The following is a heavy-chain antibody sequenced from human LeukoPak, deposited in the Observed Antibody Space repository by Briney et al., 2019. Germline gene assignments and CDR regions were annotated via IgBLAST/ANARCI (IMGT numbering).Heavy chain of an antibody. CDR1: GFTFSNYW. J-gene: IGHJ6*03. CDR3: ARDYYYYMDV. CDR2: IKQDGSEK. V-gene: IGHV3-7*01. Sequence: GGSLRLSCAASGFTFSNYWMHWVRQAPGKGLEWVAHIKQDGSEKNYVDSVEGRFTISRDNAKNSLYLQMNGLRAEDTAVYYCARDYYYYMDVWGKGTTVTVSS.